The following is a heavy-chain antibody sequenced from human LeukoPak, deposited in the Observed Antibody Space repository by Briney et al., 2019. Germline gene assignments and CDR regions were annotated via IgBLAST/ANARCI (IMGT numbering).Heavy chain of an antibody. V-gene: IGHV3-21*03. CDR1: GCTFRNYA. CDR2: ISSSSSYI. CDR3: ARGRWELRYFDL. Sequence: PGWSLRLSCPASGCTFRNYALSWVRQAPGKGLEWVSSISSSSSYIYYADSVKGRFTISRDNAKNSLYLKMNSLRAEDTAVYNCARGRWELRYFDLWGRGTLVTVSS. J-gene: IGHJ2*01. D-gene: IGHD1-26*01.